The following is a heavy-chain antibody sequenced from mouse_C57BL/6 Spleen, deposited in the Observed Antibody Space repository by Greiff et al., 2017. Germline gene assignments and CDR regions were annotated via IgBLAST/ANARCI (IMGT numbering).Heavy chain of an antibody. J-gene: IGHJ4*01. CDR3: ARRADTYYYAMDY. V-gene: IGHV1-85*01. CDR2: IYPRDGST. Sequence: VQLQQSGPELVKPGASVKLSCKASGYTFTSYDINWVKQRPGQGLEWIGWIYPRDGSTKYNEKFKGKATLTVDTSSSTAYMELHSLTSEDSAVYFCARRADTYYYAMDYWGQGTSVTVSS. CDR1: GYTFTSYD.